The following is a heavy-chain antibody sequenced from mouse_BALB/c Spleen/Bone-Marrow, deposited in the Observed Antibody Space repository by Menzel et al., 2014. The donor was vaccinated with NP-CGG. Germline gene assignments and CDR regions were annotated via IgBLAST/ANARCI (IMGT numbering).Heavy chain of an antibody. J-gene: IGHJ4*01. CDR1: GFTFSNYW. Sequence: EVKLMESGGGLVQPGGSMKLSCVASGFTFSNYWMNWVRQSPEKGLEWVAEIRLKSNNYATHYAESVKGRFTISRDDSKGSLYLQMNNLRAEDTGIYYCTRDYDDAMDYWGQGTSVTVSS. V-gene: IGHV6-6*02. CDR2: IRLKSNNYAT. CDR3: TRDYDDAMDY. D-gene: IGHD2-4*01.